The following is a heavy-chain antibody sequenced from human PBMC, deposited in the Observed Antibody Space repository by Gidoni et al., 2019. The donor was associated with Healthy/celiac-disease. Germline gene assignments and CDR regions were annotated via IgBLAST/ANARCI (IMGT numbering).Heavy chain of an antibody. D-gene: IGHD3-10*01. J-gene: IGHJ4*02. V-gene: IGHV3-33*01. CDR2: IWYDGSNK. CDR3: ARDFGSGSYYPYFDY. CDR1: GFTFSRYG. Sequence: QVQLVESGGGVVQPGRSLRLSCAASGFTFSRYGMHWVRQAPGKGLEWVAVIWYDGSNKYYADSVKGRFTISRDNSKNTLYLQMNSLRAEDTAVYYCARDFGSGSYYPYFDYWGQGTLVTVSS.